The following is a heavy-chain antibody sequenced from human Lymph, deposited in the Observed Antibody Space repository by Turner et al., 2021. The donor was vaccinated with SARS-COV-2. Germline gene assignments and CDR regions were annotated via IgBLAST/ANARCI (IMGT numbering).Heavy chain of an antibody. CDR3: AKEGLSGRRLQFVPYFAY. Sequence: EVQLVESGGGVVQPGGSLRLSCAASGVTFDDYAMHWVRQAPGKGLELVSLISGDGGSTYDADSVKGRFTISRDDSKNSLYLQINSLRTEDTALYYCAKEGLSGRRLQFVPYFAYWGQGTLVSVSS. CDR2: ISGDGGST. CDR1: GVTFDDYA. V-gene: IGHV3-43*02. D-gene: IGHD5-12*01. J-gene: IGHJ4*02.